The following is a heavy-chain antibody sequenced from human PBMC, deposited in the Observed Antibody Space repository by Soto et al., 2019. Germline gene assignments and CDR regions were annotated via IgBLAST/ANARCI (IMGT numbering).Heavy chain of an antibody. J-gene: IGHJ5*02. CDR3: ARDKATTPRHNWFDP. CDR1: GDSIRSTSSY. V-gene: IGHV4-31*03. CDR2: VYYSGST. Sequence: QVQLQESGPGLVEPSQTLSLTCTVSGDSIRSTSSYWSWIRQHPVKGLEWIGYVYYSGSTFYNPSLKSRVTISADTSKNQFSLKLTSVTAADTAVYYCARDKATTPRHNWFDPWGQGTLVTVSS. D-gene: IGHD1-1*01.